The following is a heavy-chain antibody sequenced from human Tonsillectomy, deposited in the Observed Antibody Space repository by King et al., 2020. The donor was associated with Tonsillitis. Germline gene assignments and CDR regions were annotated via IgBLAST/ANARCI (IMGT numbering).Heavy chain of an antibody. D-gene: IGHD3-10*01. CDR1: GFTFSGYY. J-gene: IGHJ4*02. Sequence: VQLVESGGDLVKPGGSLRLSCAGSGFTFSGYYMSWIRQSPGKGLEWVSYISSSGSNIFYAASVKGRFTISRDNTKNSLYLQMNSLRAEDTAMYYCVVTGASMGYWGQGTLVTVSS. V-gene: IGHV3-11*01. CDR2: ISSSGSNI. CDR3: VVTGASMGY.